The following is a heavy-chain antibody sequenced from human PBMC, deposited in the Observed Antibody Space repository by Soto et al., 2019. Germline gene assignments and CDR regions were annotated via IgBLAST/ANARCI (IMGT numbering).Heavy chain of an antibody. CDR1: GGTFSSYA. CDR2: IIPIFGTA. Sequence: ASVKVSCKASGGTFSSYAISWVRQAPGQGLEWMGGIIPIFGTANYAQKFQGRVTITADKSTSTAYMELSSLRSEDTAVYYCARSGYDSGYYYYGMDVWGQGTTVTVSS. V-gene: IGHV1-69*06. J-gene: IGHJ6*02. D-gene: IGHD5-12*01. CDR3: ARSGYDSGYYYYGMDV.